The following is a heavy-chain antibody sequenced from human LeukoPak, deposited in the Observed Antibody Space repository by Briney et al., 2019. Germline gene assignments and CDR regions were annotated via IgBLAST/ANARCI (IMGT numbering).Heavy chain of an antibody. D-gene: IGHD1-20*01. CDR1: GFTFSNYL. CDR2: IKSDGSNK. J-gene: IGHJ4*02. CDR3: ARAWEYNWSLKGSFDY. Sequence: GGSLRLSCVASGFTFSNYLMHWVRQAPGKGLVWVSRIKSDGSNKMYADSVKGRFTISRDNAKNSLYLQMNSLRAEDTAVYYCARAWEYNWSLKGSFDYWGQGTLVTVSS. V-gene: IGHV3-74*03.